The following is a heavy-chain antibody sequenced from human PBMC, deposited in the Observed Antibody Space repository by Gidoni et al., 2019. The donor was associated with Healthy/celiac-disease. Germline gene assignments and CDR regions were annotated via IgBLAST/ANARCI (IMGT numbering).Heavy chain of an antibody. V-gene: IGHV4-39*01. CDR3: ASEDSGSYYWGAYYGMDV. J-gene: IGHJ6*02. CDR1: GAPISSSSYY. D-gene: IGHD1-26*01. CDR2: IYYSGST. Sequence: QLQLQESGPGLVKPSETLSLTCTVPGAPISSSSYYWGWIRHPPGKGLEWIGSIYYSGSTYYNPSLKSRVTISVDTSKNQFSLKLSSVTAADTAVYYCASEDSGSYYWGAYYGMDVWGQGTTVTVSS.